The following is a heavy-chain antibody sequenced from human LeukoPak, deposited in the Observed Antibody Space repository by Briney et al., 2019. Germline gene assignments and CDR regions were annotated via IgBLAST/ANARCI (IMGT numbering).Heavy chain of an antibody. D-gene: IGHD6-13*01. J-gene: IGHJ4*02. CDR3: ARHWGIRSSWYFDY. Sequence: PSETLSLTCTVSGGSISSYYWSWIRQPPGKGLEWIGYIYYSGSTNYNPSLKSRVTISADTSKNQFSLKLSYVTAADTAVYYCARHWGIRSSWYFDYWGQGTLVTVSS. V-gene: IGHV4-59*08. CDR1: GGSISSYY. CDR2: IYYSGST.